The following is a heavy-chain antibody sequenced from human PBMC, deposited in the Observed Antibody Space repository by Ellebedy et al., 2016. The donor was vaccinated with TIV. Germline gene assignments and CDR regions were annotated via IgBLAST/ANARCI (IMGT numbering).Heavy chain of an antibody. J-gene: IGHJ4*02. CDR3: GTPGGYVSGFGQ. CDR2: VIASGGDT. CDR1: GFTFSNYA. D-gene: IGHD2-15*01. Sequence: LSLTCAASGFTFSNYAMSWVRQAPGKGLEWVAAVIASGGDTYHADSVKGRFTISRDNSKNTLFLQMNSLRAEDTAVYYCGTPGGYVSGFGQWGQGTLVIVSS. V-gene: IGHV3-23*01.